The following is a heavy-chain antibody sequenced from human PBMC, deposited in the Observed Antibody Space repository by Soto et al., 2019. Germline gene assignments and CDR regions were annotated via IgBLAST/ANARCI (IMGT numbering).Heavy chain of an antibody. V-gene: IGHV4-31*03. J-gene: IGHJ5*02. CDR2: IYYSGST. Sequence: NPSETLSLTCTVSGGSISSGGYYWSWIRQHPGKGLEWIGYIYYSGSTYYNPSLKSRVTISVDTSKNQFSLKLSSVTAADTAVYYCARDGSDRRGTNNWFDPWGQGTLVTVSS. CDR1: GGSISSGGYY. D-gene: IGHD3-16*01. CDR3: ARDGSDRRGTNNWFDP.